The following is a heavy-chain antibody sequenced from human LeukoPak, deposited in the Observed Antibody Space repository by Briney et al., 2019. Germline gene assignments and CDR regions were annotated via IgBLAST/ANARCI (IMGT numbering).Heavy chain of an antibody. CDR1: GGTFSSYA. CDR3: ASSADDFWSGYPHNWFDP. J-gene: IGHJ5*02. CDR2: IIPIFGTA. Sequence: ASVKVSCKASGGTFSSYAISWVRQAPGQGLEWMGGIIPIFGTANYAQKFQGRVTITTDESTSTADMELSSLRSEDTAVYYCASSADDFWSGYPHNWFDPWGQGTLVTVSS. D-gene: IGHD3-3*01. V-gene: IGHV1-69*05.